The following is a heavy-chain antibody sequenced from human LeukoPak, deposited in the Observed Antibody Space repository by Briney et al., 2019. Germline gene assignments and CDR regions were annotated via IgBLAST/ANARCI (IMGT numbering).Heavy chain of an antibody. CDR3: ARARNLSGYRKYYFDY. CDR1: GGSISSSNW. CDR2: IYHSGST. V-gene: IGHV4-4*02. Sequence: SETLSLTCAVSGGSISSSNWWSWVRQPPGKGLEWIGEIYHSGSTNYNPSLKSRVTISVDKSKNQFSLKLSSVTAADTAVYYCARARNLSGYRKYYFDYWGQGTLVTVSS. J-gene: IGHJ4*02. D-gene: IGHD5-18*01.